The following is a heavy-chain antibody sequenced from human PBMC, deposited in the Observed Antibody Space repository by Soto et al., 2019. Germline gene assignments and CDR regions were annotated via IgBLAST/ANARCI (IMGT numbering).Heavy chain of an antibody. CDR1: DYNFATYW. CDR3: ARRYCRSGDCYSDY. Sequence: GESLNISCEGSDYNFATYWVAWVRQMPGAGLEWVGMIKPGDSDTRYNPSLQGRVTISADKSTNTAYLKWRSLKASDTAIYFCARRYCRSGDCYSDYWGQGALATVSS. D-gene: IGHD2-21*01. V-gene: IGHV5-51*01. CDR2: IKPGDSDT. J-gene: IGHJ4*02.